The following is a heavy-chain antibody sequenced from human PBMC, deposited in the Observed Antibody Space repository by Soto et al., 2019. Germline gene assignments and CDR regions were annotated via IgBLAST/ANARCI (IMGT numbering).Heavy chain of an antibody. D-gene: IGHD4-17*01. J-gene: IGHJ5*02. Sequence: QLQLQESGPGLVKPSETLSLTCTVSGGSISSSSYYWGWIRQPPGKGLEWIGSIYYSGSTYYNPSLKSRVTISVDTSKNHSSLQLSSVTAADTAVYYCAGPYGDETSWGWFDPWGQGTLVTVSS. CDR3: AGPYGDETSWGWFDP. V-gene: IGHV4-39*02. CDR2: IYYSGST. CDR1: GGSISSSSYY.